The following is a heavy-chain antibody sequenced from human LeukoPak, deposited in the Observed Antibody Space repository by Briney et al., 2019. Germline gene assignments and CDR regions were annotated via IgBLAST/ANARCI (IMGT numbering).Heavy chain of an antibody. Sequence: PSETLSLTRAVSGGSISSYYWSWIRQPPAKGLEWIGYIYCSGSTNYNPSLKSRVTISVDTSKNQFSLKLSSVTAADTAVYYCARGFDDSSWYYFDYWGQGTLVTVSS. CDR1: GGSISSYY. CDR3: ARGFDDSSWYYFDY. D-gene: IGHD3-22*01. J-gene: IGHJ4*02. V-gene: IGHV4-59*01. CDR2: IYCSGST.